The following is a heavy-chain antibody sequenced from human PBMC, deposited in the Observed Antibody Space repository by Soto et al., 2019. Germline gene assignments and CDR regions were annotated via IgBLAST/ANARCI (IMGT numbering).Heavy chain of an antibody. CDR3: ARDYSSYGPFDC. D-gene: IGHD5-18*01. CDR1: GFTFSSYS. CDR2: ISSSSSTI. V-gene: IGHV3-48*01. J-gene: IGHJ4*02. Sequence: EVQLVESGGGLVQPGGSLRLSCAASGFTFSSYSMNWVRQAPGKGLEWVSYISSSSSTIYYAASVKGRFTISSDNAKNALYRQRNSLRAEDTAVYYCARDYSSYGPFDCWGQGTLVTVSS.